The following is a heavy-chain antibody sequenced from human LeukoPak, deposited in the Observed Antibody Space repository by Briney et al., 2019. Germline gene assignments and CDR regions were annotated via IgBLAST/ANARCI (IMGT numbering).Heavy chain of an antibody. Sequence: PGGSLRLSCAASGFTVSSYGMHWVRQAPGKGLEWVAVISYDGSNKYYADSVKGRFTISRDNSKNTLYLQMNSLRAEDTAVYYCAKDSDTAMVTLYYYYYGMDVWGQGTTVTVSS. V-gene: IGHV3-30*18. CDR2: ISYDGSNK. J-gene: IGHJ6*02. CDR3: AKDSDTAMVTLYYYYYGMDV. CDR1: GFTVSSYG. D-gene: IGHD5-18*01.